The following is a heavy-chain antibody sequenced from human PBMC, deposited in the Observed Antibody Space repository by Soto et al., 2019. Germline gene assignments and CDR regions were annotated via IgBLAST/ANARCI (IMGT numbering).Heavy chain of an antibody. CDR1: GYTLTELS. Sequence: QVQLVQSGAEVKKPGASVKVSCKVSGYTLTELSMHWVRQAPGKGLEWMGGFDPEDGETIYAQKFQGRVTMTEDTTXXXAXXELSSLRSEDTAVYYCATARRYYDSSGYYYYGMDVWGQGTTVTVSS. CDR3: ATARRYYDSSGYYYYGMDV. V-gene: IGHV1-24*01. CDR2: FDPEDGET. D-gene: IGHD3-22*01. J-gene: IGHJ6*02.